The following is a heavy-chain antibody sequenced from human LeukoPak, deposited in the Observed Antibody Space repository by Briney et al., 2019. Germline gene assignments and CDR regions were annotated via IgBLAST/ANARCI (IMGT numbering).Heavy chain of an antibody. Sequence: PSETLSLTCAVYGGSFSGYYWSWIRQPPGEGLEWIGEINHSGSTNYNPSLKSRVTISVDTSKNQFSLKLSSVTAADTAVYYCARAPPYCSSTCFDYWGQGTLVTVSS. CDR3: ARAPPYCSSTCFDY. CDR1: GGSFSGYY. D-gene: IGHD2-2*01. J-gene: IGHJ4*02. CDR2: INHSGST. V-gene: IGHV4-34*01.